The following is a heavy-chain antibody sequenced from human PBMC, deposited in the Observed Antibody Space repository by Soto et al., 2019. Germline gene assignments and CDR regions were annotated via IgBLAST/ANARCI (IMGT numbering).Heavy chain of an antibody. J-gene: IGHJ4*02. CDR1: GYSFAGYW. CDR2: IDPSDSQT. Sequence: PGESLKISCKGSGYSFAGYWITWVRQKPGKGLEWMGRIDPSDSQTYYSPSFRGHVTISATKSITAVFLQWSSLRASDTAMYYCARQIYDSDTGPNFQYYFDSWGQGTPVTVSS. V-gene: IGHV5-10-1*01. CDR3: ARQIYDSDTGPNFQYYFDS. D-gene: IGHD3-22*01.